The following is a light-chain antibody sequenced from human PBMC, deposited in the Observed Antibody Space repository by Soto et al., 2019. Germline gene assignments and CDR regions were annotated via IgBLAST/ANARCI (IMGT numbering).Light chain of an antibody. J-gene: IGKJ4*01. CDR3: QQCDSTPQT. V-gene: IGKV1-39*01. CDR2: TTS. CDR1: QSINSH. Sequence: DIQMTQSPSSLSASVGDRVTITCRASQSINSHLNWYQKKPGKPLKLLIHTTSSLQSGVPSRFSGSGTGTDFTLTISSLQPEDFATYYCQQCDSTPQTFGGGTKVEI.